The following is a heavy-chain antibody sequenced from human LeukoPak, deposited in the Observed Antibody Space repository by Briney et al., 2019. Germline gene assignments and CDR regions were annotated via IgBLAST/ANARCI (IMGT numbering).Heavy chain of an antibody. V-gene: IGHV3-21*01. Sequence: PGGSLRLSCAASGFTFSSYSMNWVRQAPGKGLEWVSSISSSSSYIYYADSVKGRFTISRDNAKNSLYLQMNSLRAEDTAVYYCAKVGIVGATRHSQYYFDYWGQGTLVTVSS. D-gene: IGHD1-26*01. CDR2: ISSSSSYI. CDR1: GFTFSSYS. CDR3: AKVGIVGATRHSQYYFDY. J-gene: IGHJ4*02.